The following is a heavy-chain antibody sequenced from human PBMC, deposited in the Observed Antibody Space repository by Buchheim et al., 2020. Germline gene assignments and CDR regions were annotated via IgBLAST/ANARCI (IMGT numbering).Heavy chain of an antibody. CDR3: AKIRSDYDYYAMDV. J-gene: IGHJ6*02. CDR1: GFTFSSYA. Sequence: EVHLLESGGGLVQPGGSLRLSCAASGFTFSSYAMSWVRQAPGKGLEWVSGISGRGDNTYYADSVEGRFTISRDNSKNKLYVQMNRLRAEDTAIYYCAKIRSDYDYYAMDVWGQGTT. V-gene: IGHV3-23*01. CDR2: ISGRGDNT. D-gene: IGHD3-3*02.